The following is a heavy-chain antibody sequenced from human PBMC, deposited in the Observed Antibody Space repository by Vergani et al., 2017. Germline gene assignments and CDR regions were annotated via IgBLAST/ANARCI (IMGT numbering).Heavy chain of an antibody. Sequence: QLVESGGGWVQPGGSLRLSCVVSGFDFSSYIMNWVRQAPGKGLEWVSFVSTGTKSQSYAESVKGRVTISRDSAKNSLYLQMDSLRAGDTAVYYCAREYISTSGRAFDFWGQGTKVTVSS. CDR1: GFDFSSYI. CDR2: VSTGTKSQ. V-gene: IGHV3-48*01. J-gene: IGHJ3*01. CDR3: AREYISTSGRAFDF. D-gene: IGHD3-10*02.